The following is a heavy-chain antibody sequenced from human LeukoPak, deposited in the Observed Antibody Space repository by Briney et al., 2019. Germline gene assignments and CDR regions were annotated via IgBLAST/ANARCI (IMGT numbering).Heavy chain of an antibody. D-gene: IGHD3-9*01. CDR2: IRYDGSNK. J-gene: IGHJ4*02. V-gene: IGHV3-30*02. Sequence: GGSLRLSCAASGFTFSSYGMHWVRQAPGKGLEWVAFIRYDGSNKYYADSVKGRFTISRDNSKGTLYLQMNSLRAEDTAVYYCAKDALVLRYTRQRECYFDYWGQGTLVTVSS. CDR3: AKDALVLRYTRQRECYFDY. CDR1: GFTFSSYG.